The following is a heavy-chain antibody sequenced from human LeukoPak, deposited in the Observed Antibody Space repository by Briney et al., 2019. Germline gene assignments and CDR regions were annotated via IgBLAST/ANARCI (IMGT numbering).Heavy chain of an antibody. V-gene: IGHV4-38-2*01. CDR2: IYHSAST. CDR1: GYSISSGYY. Sequence: SETLSLTCAVSGYSISSGYYWGWIRQPPGKGLEWIGTIYHSASTYYNPSLKSRVTISVDTSKNPFSLKLSSVTAADTAVYYCARRGFGVVIPPHQYYYYMDVWGKGTTVTVSS. J-gene: IGHJ6*03. D-gene: IGHD3-3*01. CDR3: ARRGFGVVIPPHQYYYYMDV.